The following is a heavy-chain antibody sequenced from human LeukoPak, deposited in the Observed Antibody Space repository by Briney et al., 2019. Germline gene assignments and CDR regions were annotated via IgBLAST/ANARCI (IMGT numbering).Heavy chain of an antibody. Sequence: SETLSLTCAVYGGSFSGYYWSWIRQHPGKGLEWIGYIYYSGSTYYNPSLKSRVTISVDTSKNQFSLKLSSVTAADTAVYYCARGSGGEIDYWGQGTLVTVSS. CDR3: ARGSGGEIDY. CDR2: IYYSGST. J-gene: IGHJ4*02. CDR1: GGSFSGYY. D-gene: IGHD3-16*01. V-gene: IGHV4-31*11.